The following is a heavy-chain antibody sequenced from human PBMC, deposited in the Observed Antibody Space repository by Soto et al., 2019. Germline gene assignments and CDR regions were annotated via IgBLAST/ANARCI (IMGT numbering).Heavy chain of an antibody. V-gene: IGHV1-46*01. CDR2: INPSSGST. CDR1: GYALTSYY. J-gene: IGHJ6*02. D-gene: IGHD3-9*01. CDR3: ARDKGHYDILTGYYFYGMDV. Sequence: ASVKVSCKXLGYALTSYYMHWVRQAPGQGLEWMGIINPSSGSTSFSQKFQDRVTMTRDTSTSTVYMELNSLRSDDTAVYYCARDKGHYDILTGYYFYGMDVWGQGTTVTVSS.